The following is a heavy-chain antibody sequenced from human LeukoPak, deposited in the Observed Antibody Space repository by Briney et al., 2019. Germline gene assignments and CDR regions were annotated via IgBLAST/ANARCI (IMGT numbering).Heavy chain of an antibody. CDR1: GYTFTTYH. D-gene: IGHD3-10*01. V-gene: IGHV1-46*03. CDR2: INPSGGST. CDR3: ASGSYYVGYYYGMDV. Sequence: GASLKVSCKASGYTFTTYHIHWVRQAPGQGLEWMGLINPSGGSTTSAQKFQGRVTMTRDTSTSTAYMELSSLRSEDTAVYYCASGSYYVGYYYGMDVWGQGTTVTVSS. J-gene: IGHJ6*02.